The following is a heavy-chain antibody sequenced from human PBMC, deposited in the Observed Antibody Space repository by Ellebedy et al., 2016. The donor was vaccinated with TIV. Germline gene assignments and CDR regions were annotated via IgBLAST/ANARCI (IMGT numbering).Heavy chain of an antibody. CDR2: INSDGSST. J-gene: IGHJ6*02. D-gene: IGHD2-15*01. V-gene: IGHV3-74*01. CDR3: ARDSKAFLGGWYYGMDV. CDR1: GFTFSSYW. Sequence: GESLKISCAASGFTFSSYWMHWVRQAPGKGLVWVSRINSDGSSTSYADSVKGRFTISRDNAKNTLYLQMNSLRAEDTAVYYCARDSKAFLGGWYYGMDVWGQGTTVTVSS.